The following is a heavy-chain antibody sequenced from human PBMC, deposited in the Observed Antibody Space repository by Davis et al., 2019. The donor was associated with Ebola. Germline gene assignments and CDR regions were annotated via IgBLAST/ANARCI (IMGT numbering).Heavy chain of an antibody. D-gene: IGHD6-19*01. Sequence: SETLSLTCAVSGGSISSSNWWSWVRQPPGKGLEWIGEINHSGRTNYNPSLKSRVTISVDTSKNQFSLKLSSVTAADTAVYYCARGGAVAGPWGQGTLVTVSS. CDR1: GGSISSSNW. J-gene: IGHJ5*02. V-gene: IGHV4-4*02. CDR3: ARGGAVAGP. CDR2: INHSGRT.